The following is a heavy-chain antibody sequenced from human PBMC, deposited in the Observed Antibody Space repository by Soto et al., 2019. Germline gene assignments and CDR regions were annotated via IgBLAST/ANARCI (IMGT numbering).Heavy chain of an antibody. Sequence: SETLSLTCTVSGGSISSSSYYWGWIRQPPGKGLEWIGSIYYSGSTYYNPSLKSRVTISVDTSKNQFSLKLSSVTAADTAVYYCAIPNMGYYDSSGYGWGQGTLVTVSS. CDR3: AIPNMGYYDSSGYG. D-gene: IGHD3-22*01. CDR1: GGSISSSSYY. V-gene: IGHV4-39*01. J-gene: IGHJ4*02. CDR2: IYYSGST.